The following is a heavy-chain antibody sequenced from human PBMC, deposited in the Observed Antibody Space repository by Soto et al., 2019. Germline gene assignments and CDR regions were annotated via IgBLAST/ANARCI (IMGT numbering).Heavy chain of an antibody. J-gene: IGHJ4*02. CDR2: VHYSGST. Sequence: SPGKGLEWIGHVHYSGSTYYNPSLKSRVTISTGTSKNQFSLKLTSVTAADTAVYYCAARYCTDAVCYYFDYWGQGTLVTVSS. V-gene: IGHV4-39*01. CDR3: AARYCTDAVCYYFDY. D-gene: IGHD2-8*01.